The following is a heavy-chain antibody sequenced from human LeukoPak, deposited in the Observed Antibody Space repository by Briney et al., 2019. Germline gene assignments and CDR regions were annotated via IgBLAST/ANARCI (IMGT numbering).Heavy chain of an antibody. Sequence: SETLSLTCTVSGGSISGYYWSWIRQPPGKGLEWIGYIYYSGNTNYNPSLKSRVTISVDTSKNQFFLKLSSVTAADTAVYYCARTAGDYYYGSGSYYPQYFQHWGQGTLVTVSS. D-gene: IGHD3-10*01. CDR2: IYYSGNT. J-gene: IGHJ1*01. V-gene: IGHV4-59*12. CDR3: ARTAGDYYYGSGSYYPQYFQH. CDR1: GGSISGYY.